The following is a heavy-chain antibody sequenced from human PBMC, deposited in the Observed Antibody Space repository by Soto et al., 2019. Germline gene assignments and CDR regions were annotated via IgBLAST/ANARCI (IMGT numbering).Heavy chain of an antibody. J-gene: IGHJ5*02. V-gene: IGHV4-30-2*01. CDR1: GGSISSGGYS. D-gene: IGHD2-21*02. Sequence: QLQLQESGSGLVKPSQTLSLTCAVSGGSISSGGYSWSWIRQPPGKGLEWIGYVYHSGSTYYNPPLKSRVTIAVDRSKNKFSLKLSSVTAADTAVYYCARVAYCGGDCYRGFDPWGQGTLGTVSS. CDR3: ARVAYCGGDCYRGFDP. CDR2: VYHSGST.